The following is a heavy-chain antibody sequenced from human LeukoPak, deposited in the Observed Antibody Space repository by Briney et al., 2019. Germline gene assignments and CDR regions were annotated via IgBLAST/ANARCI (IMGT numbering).Heavy chain of an antibody. CDR2: IYSSGST. J-gene: IGHJ4*02. CDR1: GGSISSYY. Sequence: SETLSLTCTVSGGSISSYYWSWIRQPAGKGLEWIGRIYSSGSTDYNPSLKSRVTMSVDTSKNKFSLKLSSVTAADTAVYYCARDRDSYGFDYWGQGTLVTVSS. V-gene: IGHV4-4*07. CDR3: ARDRDSYGFDY. D-gene: IGHD5-18*01.